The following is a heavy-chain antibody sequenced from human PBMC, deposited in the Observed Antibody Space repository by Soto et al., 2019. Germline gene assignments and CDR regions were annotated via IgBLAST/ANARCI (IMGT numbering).Heavy chain of an antibody. D-gene: IGHD3-22*01. Sequence: EVQLVESGGGLVQPGGSLRLSCAPAGFTFSYHWVHWVRQAPGKGLEWVSRTTVDGSSISYADSVEGRFTISRDIAKNTFYLQMSSLRVEDTAVYYFTTLSSAMGYYAFDIWGQGTMITVSS. J-gene: IGHJ3*02. CDR2: TTVDGSSI. CDR3: TTLSSAMGYYAFDI. V-gene: IGHV3-74*01. CDR1: GFTFSYHW.